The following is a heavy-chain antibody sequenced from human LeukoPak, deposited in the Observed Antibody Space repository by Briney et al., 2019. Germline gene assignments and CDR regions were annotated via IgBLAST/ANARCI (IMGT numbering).Heavy chain of an antibody. Sequence: ASVKVSCNASGYTFTSYYMHWVRHAPAQGLEWMGIINPSGGSTSYAQKFQGRVTMTRDMSTSTVYMELSSLRSEDTAVYYCARDAAPYDFWSGYYWDWGQGALVTVSS. CDR3: ARDAAPYDFWSGYYWD. CDR2: INPSGGST. CDR1: GYTFTSYY. J-gene: IGHJ4*02. D-gene: IGHD3-3*01. V-gene: IGHV1-46*01.